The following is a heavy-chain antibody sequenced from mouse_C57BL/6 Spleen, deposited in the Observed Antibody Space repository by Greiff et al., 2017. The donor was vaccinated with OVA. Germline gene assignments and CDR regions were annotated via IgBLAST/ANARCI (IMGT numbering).Heavy chain of an antibody. D-gene: IGHD1-1*01. Sequence: EVQLVESGGGLVKPGGSLKLSCAASGFTFSSYAMSWVRQTPEKRLEWVATISDGGSYTYYPDNVKGRFTISRDNAKNNLYLQMSHLKSEDTAMYDCARDHYYGSSYEGFAYWGQGTLVTVSA. CDR3: ARDHYYGSSYEGFAY. V-gene: IGHV5-4*01. CDR2: ISDGGSYT. J-gene: IGHJ3*01. CDR1: GFTFSSYA.